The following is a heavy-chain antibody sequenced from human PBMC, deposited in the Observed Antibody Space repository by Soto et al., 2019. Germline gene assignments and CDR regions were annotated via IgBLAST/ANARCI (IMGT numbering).Heavy chain of an antibody. V-gene: IGHV4-39*01. CDR3: ARQNRGYRYGITGYYYGMDV. Sequence: PSETLSLTCTVSGGSISSSSYYWGWIRQPPGKGLEWIGSIYYSGSTYYNPSLKSRVTISVDTSKNQFSLKLSSVNAADTAVYYCARQNRGYRYGITGYYYGMDVSGQGTKGTV. CDR1: GGSISSSSYY. CDR2: IYYSGST. D-gene: IGHD5-18*01. J-gene: IGHJ6*02.